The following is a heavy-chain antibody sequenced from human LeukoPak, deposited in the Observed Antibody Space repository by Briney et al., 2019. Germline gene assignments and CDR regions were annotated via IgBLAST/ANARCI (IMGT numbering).Heavy chain of an antibody. CDR2: INAYTGNT. J-gene: IGHJ4*02. CDR1: VNIFPKYG. CDR3: APIEGEDVLDN. Sequence: ASVKVSCMPSVNIFPKYGVNWVRRAPGRGLEWMGWINAYTGNTFYVTRVQDRFTMTKDTSTNTAYMELRSLRSDGTSLYYCAPIEGEDVLDNWGQRTLVTVSS. D-gene: IGHD6-6*01. V-gene: IGHV1-18*01.